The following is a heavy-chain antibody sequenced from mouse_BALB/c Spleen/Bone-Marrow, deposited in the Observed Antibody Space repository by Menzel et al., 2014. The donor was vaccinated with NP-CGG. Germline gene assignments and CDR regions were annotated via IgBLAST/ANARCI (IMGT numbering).Heavy chain of an antibody. Sequence: EVQLQQSGPELVKPGASVKISCKASGYSFTGYSMNWVMQSHGKSLEWIGRINPYNGDTFYNQKFKGKATLTVEKSSSTAHMELRSLASEDSAVYYCARGGLLRAMDYWGQGTSVTVSS. J-gene: IGHJ4*01. CDR3: ARGGLLRAMDY. CDR2: INPYNGDT. CDR1: GYSFTGYS. V-gene: IGHV1-20*02. D-gene: IGHD2-3*01.